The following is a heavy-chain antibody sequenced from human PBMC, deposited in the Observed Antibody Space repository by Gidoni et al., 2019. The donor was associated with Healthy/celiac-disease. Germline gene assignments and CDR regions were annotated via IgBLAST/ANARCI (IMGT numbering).Heavy chain of an antibody. CDR1: GFTFSNAW. CDR3: TTDLGGMDV. CDR2: IKSKTDGGTT. Sequence: EVQLVESGGGLVKPGGSLRLSCAASGFTFSNAWMSWVRQAPGKGLEWGGRIKSKTDGGTTDYAAPVKGRFTISRDDSKNTLYLQMNSLKTEDTAVYYCTTDLGGMDVWGQGTTVTVSS. V-gene: IGHV3-15*01. J-gene: IGHJ6*02.